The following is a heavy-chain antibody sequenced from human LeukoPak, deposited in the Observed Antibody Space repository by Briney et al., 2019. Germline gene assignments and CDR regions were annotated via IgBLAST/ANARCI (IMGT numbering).Heavy chain of an antibody. CDR1: GDSVSSNSAA. Sequence: SQTLSLTCAISGDSVSSNSAAWNWIRQCPSRGLEWLGRTYYRSKWYNDYAVSLKSRITINPDTSKNQFSLQLNSVTPEDTAVYYCARVGESSGWNFFDYWGQGTLVTVSP. D-gene: IGHD6-19*01. CDR2: TYYRSKWYN. J-gene: IGHJ4*02. V-gene: IGHV6-1*01. CDR3: ARVGESSGWNFFDY.